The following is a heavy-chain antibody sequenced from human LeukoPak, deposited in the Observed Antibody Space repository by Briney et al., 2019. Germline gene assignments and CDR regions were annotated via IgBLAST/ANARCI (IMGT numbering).Heavy chain of an antibody. CDR2: IIPIFGTA. D-gene: IGHD3-10*01. CDR1: GGTFSSYA. V-gene: IGHV1-69*01. J-gene: IGHJ3*02. Sequence: SVKVSCKASGGTFSSYAISWVRQAPGQGLEWMGGIIPIFGTANYAQKFQGRVTITADESTSTAYMELSSLRSEDTAVYYCARGRAYYYGSGSFGTDAFDIWGQGTMVTVSS. CDR3: ARGRAYYYGSGSFGTDAFDI.